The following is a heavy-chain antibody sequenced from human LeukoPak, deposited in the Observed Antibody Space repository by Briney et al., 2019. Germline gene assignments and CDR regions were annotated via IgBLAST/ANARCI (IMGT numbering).Heavy chain of an antibody. CDR3: VKDSSSGSYFDY. V-gene: IGHV3-64D*06. D-gene: IGHD3-10*01. Sequence: QPWGSPRLSCSASGFTLSRYAMYWVRQAPGEGLEYVSAISSHGGSTYYADPVEARFPITRANSRNRLHLQMSSLRVEVTAVYYCVKDSSSGSYFDYWGQGTLVTVSS. J-gene: IGHJ4*02. CDR2: ISSHGGST. CDR1: GFTLSRYA.